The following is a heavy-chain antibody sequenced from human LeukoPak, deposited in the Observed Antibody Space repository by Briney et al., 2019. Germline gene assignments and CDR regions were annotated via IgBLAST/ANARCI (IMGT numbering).Heavy chain of an antibody. D-gene: IGHD7-27*01. J-gene: IGHJ4*02. Sequence: GGSLRLSCAASGFTFDDYAIHWVRQAPGKGLEWVSGISWNSGTIAYADSVKGRFTISRDNAKNSLYLQMNSLRAEDTAVYYCARTITGEFDYWGQGTLVAVSS. CDR3: ARTITGEFDY. CDR1: GFTFDDYA. CDR2: ISWNSGTI. V-gene: IGHV3-9*01.